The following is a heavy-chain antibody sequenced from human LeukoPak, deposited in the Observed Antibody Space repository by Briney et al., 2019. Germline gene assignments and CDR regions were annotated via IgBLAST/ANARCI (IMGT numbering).Heavy chain of an antibody. CDR3: ARGRGAYCGGDCYSLDAFDI. V-gene: IGHV1-2*02. D-gene: IGHD2-21*01. CDR1: GYTFTGYY. Sequence: ASVKVSCKASGYTFTGYYMHWVRQAPGQGLEGMGWINPNSGGTNYAQKFQGRVTMTRDTSISTAYMDLSRLRSDDTAVYYCARGRGAYCGGDCYSLDAFDIWGQGTMVTVSS. J-gene: IGHJ3*02. CDR2: INPNSGGT.